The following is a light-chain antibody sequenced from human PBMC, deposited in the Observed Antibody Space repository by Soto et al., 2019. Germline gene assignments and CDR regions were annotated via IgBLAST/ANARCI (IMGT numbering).Light chain of an antibody. CDR2: GAS. CDR1: HSVRSNY. Sequence: EIVLTQSPGTLSLSPGERASLSCRASHSVRSNYLAWYQHRPGQAPRRLIYGASNRAAGFTDRFSGSGSGTDFTLTISRLEPEDFAVYYCQQDGSSPLTVGQGTKVEIK. J-gene: IGKJ1*01. V-gene: IGKV3-20*01. CDR3: QQDGSSPLT.